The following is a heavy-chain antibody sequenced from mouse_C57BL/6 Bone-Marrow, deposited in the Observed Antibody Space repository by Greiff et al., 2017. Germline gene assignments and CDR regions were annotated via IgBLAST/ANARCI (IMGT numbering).Heavy chain of an antibody. J-gene: IGHJ1*03. Sequence: VQLQQSGAELVRPGASVKLSCTASGFNIKDDYMHWVKQRPEQGLEWIGWIDPENGDTEYASKFQGKATITADTSSSTAYLQLSSLTSEDTAVYDCTAYSVYWYFDVWGTGTTVTVSS. CDR2: IDPENGDT. CDR3: TAYSVYWYFDV. D-gene: IGHD2-12*01. V-gene: IGHV14-4*01. CDR1: GFNIKDDY.